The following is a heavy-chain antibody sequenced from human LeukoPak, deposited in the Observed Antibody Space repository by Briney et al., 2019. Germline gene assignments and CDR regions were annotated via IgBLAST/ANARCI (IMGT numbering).Heavy chain of an antibody. Sequence: GASVKVSCTASGYTFTGYYINWVRQAPGQGLEWMGWINPNSGGTNYAQKFQGRVTMTSDTSISTAYMELSSLRSDDTAVYYCARKSAARSTSEFDCWGQGTLVTVSS. CDR3: ARKSAARSTSEFDC. CDR1: GYTFTGYY. D-gene: IGHD2-2*01. V-gene: IGHV1-2*02. CDR2: INPNSGGT. J-gene: IGHJ4*02.